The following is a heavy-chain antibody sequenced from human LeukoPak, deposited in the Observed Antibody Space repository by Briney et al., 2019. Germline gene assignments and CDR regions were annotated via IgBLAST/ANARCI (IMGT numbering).Heavy chain of an antibody. CDR1: GLTFSNYW. V-gene: IGHV3-7*03. D-gene: IGHD2-21*02. CDR2: IKQDGSEK. CDR3: ARARVVTKWIDY. J-gene: IGHJ4*02. Sequence: PGGSLRLSCAASGLTFSNYWMDWVRQAPGKGLEWVANIKQDGSEKNYVDSVKGRFIISRGNAKNSLYLQMNSLRAEDTAVYHCARARVVTKWIDYWGQGTLVTVSS.